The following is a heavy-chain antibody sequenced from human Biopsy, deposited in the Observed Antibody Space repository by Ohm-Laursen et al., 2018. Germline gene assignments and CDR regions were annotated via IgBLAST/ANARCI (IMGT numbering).Heavy chain of an antibody. CDR2: IIPIFGTA. CDR1: GGTFTNYA. CDR3: ARDALGGGSYRFFY. V-gene: IGHV1-69*13. Sequence: SVKVSCKASGGTFTNYAISWVRQAPGQRLEWMGGIIPIFGTANYAQKFQGRVTITADESTSTAYMELSSLRSDDTAVYYCARDALGGGSYRFFYWGQGSLVTVSS. D-gene: IGHD1-26*01. J-gene: IGHJ4*02.